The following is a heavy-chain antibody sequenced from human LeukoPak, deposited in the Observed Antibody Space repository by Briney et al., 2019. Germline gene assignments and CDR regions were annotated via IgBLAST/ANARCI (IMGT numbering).Heavy chain of an antibody. CDR3: AKDDITGTTTIDY. D-gene: IGHD1-7*01. J-gene: IGHJ4*02. CDR1: GFTFSTYG. Sequence: GGSLRLSCAASGFTFSTYGMHWVRQAPGKGLQWVAFIRYDGSIKYYTDSMKGRFTISRDNSKNTLFLQMNSLRVEDTAVYYCAKDDITGTTTIDYWGQGTLVTVSS. CDR2: IRYDGSIK. V-gene: IGHV3-30*02.